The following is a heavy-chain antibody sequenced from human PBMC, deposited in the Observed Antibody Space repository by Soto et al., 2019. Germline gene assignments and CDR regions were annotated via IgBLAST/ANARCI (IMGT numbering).Heavy chain of an antibody. CDR2: INHSGST. CDR3: ARNLELLWFGELLSNNHSDGAFDI. Sequence: PSETLSLTCAVYGGSFSGYYWSWIRQPPGKGLEWIGEINHSGSTNYNPSLKSRVTISVDTSKNQFSLKLSSVTAADTAVYYCARNLELLWFGELLSNNHSDGAFDIWGQGTMVTVS. V-gene: IGHV4-34*01. J-gene: IGHJ3*02. CDR1: GGSFSGYY. D-gene: IGHD3-10*01.